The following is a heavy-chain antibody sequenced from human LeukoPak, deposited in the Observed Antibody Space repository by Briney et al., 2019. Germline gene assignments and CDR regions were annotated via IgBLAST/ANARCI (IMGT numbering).Heavy chain of an antibody. CDR2: IYNSGTT. V-gene: IGHV4-59*01. CDR3: AKSFSETERATITAY. CDR1: GGSISSNF. D-gene: IGHD5-24*01. Sequence: PSETLSLTCTVSGGSISSNFWSWIRQPPGKGLEYIGYIYNSGTTNYNPSLKSRVTISVGTSKNQFSLKLSSVTAADTAIYYCAKSFSETERATITAYWGQGTLVTVSS. J-gene: IGHJ4*02.